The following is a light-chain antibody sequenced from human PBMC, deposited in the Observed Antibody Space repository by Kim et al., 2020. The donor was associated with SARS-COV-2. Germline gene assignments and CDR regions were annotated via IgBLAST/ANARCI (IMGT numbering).Light chain of an antibody. CDR3: QTWGTGIRV. V-gene: IGLV4-69*01. CDR2: LDSDGSH. CDR1: SGHSTYA. J-gene: IGLJ3*02. Sequence: APVKLTCTLSSGHSTYAIAWHQQHPEKGPRYLMKLDSDGSHNKGDGIPDRFSGSSSGAERYLIISSLQSEDEADYYCQTWGTGIRVFGGGTQLTV.